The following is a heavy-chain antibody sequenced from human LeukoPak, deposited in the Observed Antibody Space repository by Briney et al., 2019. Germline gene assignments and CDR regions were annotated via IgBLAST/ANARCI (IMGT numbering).Heavy chain of an antibody. CDR1: CGYFSGYY. Sequence: SETLSLTCAVYCGYFSGYYWSWIRQPPGKGLEWIGEINHSGSTNYNPSLKSRVTISVDTSKNQFSLRLSSVTAEDTAVYYCARSPGTHSYYFYYGMDVWGQGTTVTASS. V-gene: IGHV4-34*01. CDR2: INHSGST. D-gene: IGHD1-7*01. J-gene: IGHJ6*02. CDR3: ARSPGTHSYYFYYGMDV.